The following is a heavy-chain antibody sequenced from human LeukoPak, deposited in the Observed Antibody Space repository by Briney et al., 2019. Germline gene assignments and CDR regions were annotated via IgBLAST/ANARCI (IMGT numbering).Heavy chain of an antibody. CDR3: AKLYGGNYFDY. CDR1: GFTFSRYA. CDR2: ISGSGGST. V-gene: IGHV3-23*01. D-gene: IGHD4-23*01. Sequence: GGSLRLSCAASGFTFSRYAMSGVRQAPGKGLEWGSAISGSGGSTYYADSVKGRFTISTDNPKNTLYLQMNSLRAEDTALYYCAKLYGGNYFDYWGQGTLVTVSS. J-gene: IGHJ4*02.